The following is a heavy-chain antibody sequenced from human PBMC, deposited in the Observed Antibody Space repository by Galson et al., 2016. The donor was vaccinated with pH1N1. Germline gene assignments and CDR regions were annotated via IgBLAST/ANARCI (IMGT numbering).Heavy chain of an antibody. CDR3: IRDPGRLRDY. V-gene: IGHV1-46*01. Sequence: SVKVSCKASGYTFTKEYIYWVRQAPGQGLEWMGVIDPSNGGTTYSQKFQGLVTMTRDTSTNTVYMELGGLTSEDTAVYSCIRDPGRLRDYWGQGTLVTVSS. D-gene: IGHD3-10*01. J-gene: IGHJ4*02. CDR2: IDPSNGGT. CDR1: GYTFTKEY.